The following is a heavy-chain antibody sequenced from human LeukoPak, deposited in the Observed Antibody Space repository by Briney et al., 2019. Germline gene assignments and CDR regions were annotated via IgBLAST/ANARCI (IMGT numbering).Heavy chain of an antibody. V-gene: IGHV3-11*04. J-gene: IGHJ4*02. CDR2: ISSSGSTI. CDR3: ARESFQEYYFDY. Sequence: PGGSLRLSCAASGFTFSDYYMSWIRQAPGKGLEWVSYISSSGSTIYYADSVKGRFTISRDNAKNSLYLQLNSLRAEDTAVYYCARESFQEYYFDYWGQGTLVTVSS. D-gene: IGHD3-16*01. CDR1: GFTFSDYY.